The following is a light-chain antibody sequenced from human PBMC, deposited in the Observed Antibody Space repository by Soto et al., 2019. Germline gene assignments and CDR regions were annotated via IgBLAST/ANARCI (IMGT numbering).Light chain of an antibody. CDR3: QQGHTFPLT. V-gene: IGKV1-12*01. Sequence: DLQMTQSPSSVSVSVGDRVTITCRASHDISDWLAWHQQKPGEAPKLLIYAATTLHSGVPSRFSGSGSGTDFTLTISSLQPEDFATYYCQQGHTFPLTFGGGTKVEIK. J-gene: IGKJ4*01. CDR1: HDISDW. CDR2: AAT.